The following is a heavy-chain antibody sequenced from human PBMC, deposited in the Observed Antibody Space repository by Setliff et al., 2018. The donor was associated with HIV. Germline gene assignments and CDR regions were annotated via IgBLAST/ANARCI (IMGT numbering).Heavy chain of an antibody. V-gene: IGHV4-39*01. CDR3: ARGQGCGGGCHYAFEM. D-gene: IGHD2-21*02. J-gene: IGHJ3*02. CDR1: GGSISNSDFY. Sequence: SETLSLTCTVSGGSISNSDFYWGWIRQSPGKGLEWIGSIYYRGATYYMPSLQSRVTISVDMSKNQFSLNLNSVTAADTAVYYCARGQGCGGGCHYAFEMWGQGTMVTVSS. CDR2: IYYRGAT.